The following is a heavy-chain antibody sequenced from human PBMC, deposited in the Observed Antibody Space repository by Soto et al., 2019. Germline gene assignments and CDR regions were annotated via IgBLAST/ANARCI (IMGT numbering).Heavy chain of an antibody. D-gene: IGHD4-17*01. CDR3: AKPYGDYAYYAYGMDV. Sequence: GGSLRLSCAASGFPFSIYAMSLVRQSPGKGLEWVSSISVSGGSTYYADSVKGRFTISRDNSKNTLYLQMNSLRAEDTAVYYCAKPYGDYAYYAYGMDVWGQGTWVTVSS. V-gene: IGHV3-23*01. CDR1: GFPFSIYA. J-gene: IGHJ6*02. CDR2: ISVSGGST.